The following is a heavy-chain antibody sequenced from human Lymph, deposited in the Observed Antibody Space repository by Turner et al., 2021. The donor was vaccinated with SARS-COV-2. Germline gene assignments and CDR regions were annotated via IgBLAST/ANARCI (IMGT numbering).Heavy chain of an antibody. D-gene: IGHD2-2*02. V-gene: IGHV1-18*04. CDR2: ISVYNGYT. CDR1: GYTFSSYG. Sequence: QVQLVQSGAEVKKSGASVKVSCSASGYTFSSYGISWVRQAPGQGLEWMGWISVYNGYTNYAQKHQGRVTMTTDTSTSTAYMELRSLRADDTAVYYCAREGYCSSTSCYRGQYYYYGMDVWGQGTTVTVSS. J-gene: IGHJ6*02. CDR3: AREGYCSSTSCYRGQYYYYGMDV.